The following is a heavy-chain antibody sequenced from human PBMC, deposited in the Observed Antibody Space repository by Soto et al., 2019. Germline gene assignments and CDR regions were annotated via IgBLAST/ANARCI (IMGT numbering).Heavy chain of an antibody. Sequence: ASETLSLTCTVSGGSISSYYWSWIRQPPGKGLEWIGYIYYSGSTNYNPSLKSRVTISVDTSKNQFSLKLSSVTAADTAVYYCARLLQGFGPATSWFDPWGQGTLVTVSS. J-gene: IGHJ5*02. CDR3: ARLLQGFGPATSWFDP. V-gene: IGHV4-59*08. CDR2: IYYSGST. D-gene: IGHD3-16*01. CDR1: GGSISSYY.